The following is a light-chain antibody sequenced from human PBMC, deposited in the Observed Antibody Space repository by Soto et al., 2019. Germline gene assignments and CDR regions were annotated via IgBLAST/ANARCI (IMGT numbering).Light chain of an antibody. J-gene: IGLJ2*01. V-gene: IGLV2-8*01. CDR3: TSYGGNYNVV. CDR1: TSDVGGYNY. Sequence: QSVLTQPPSASGSPGQSVTISCTGTTSDVGGYNYVSWYQQHPGKAPKLMIYEVSERPSGVPDRFSGSKSGNTASLTVSGLQADDEADYYCTSYGGNYNVVFGGGTKVTVL. CDR2: EVS.